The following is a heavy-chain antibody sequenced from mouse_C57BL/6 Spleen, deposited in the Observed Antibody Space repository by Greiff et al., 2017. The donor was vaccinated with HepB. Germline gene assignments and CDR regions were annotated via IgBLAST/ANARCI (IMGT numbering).Heavy chain of an antibody. CDR2: IYPSDSET. J-gene: IGHJ3*01. CDR1: GYTFTSYW. Sequence: VQLQQPGAELVRPGSSVKLSCKASGYTFTSYWMDWVKQRPGQGLEWIGNIYPSDSETHYNQKFKDKATLTVDKSSSTAYMQLSSLTSEDSAVYYCARAADGSYGGFAYWGQGTLVTVSA. D-gene: IGHD2-3*01. V-gene: IGHV1-61*01. CDR3: ARAADGSYGGFAY.